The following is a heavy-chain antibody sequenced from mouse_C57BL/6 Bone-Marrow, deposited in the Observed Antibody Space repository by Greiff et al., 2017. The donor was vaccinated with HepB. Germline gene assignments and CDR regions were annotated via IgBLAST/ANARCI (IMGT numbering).Heavy chain of an antibody. Sequence: EVKLVESEGGLVQPGRSMKLSCTASGFTFSDYYMAWVRQVPEKGLEWVANINYDGSSTYYLDSLKSRFIISRDNAKNILYLQMSRLKSEDTATYYCAREGTTVVATDWYFDVWGTGTTVTVSS. J-gene: IGHJ1*03. CDR2: INYDGSST. CDR3: AREGTTVVATDWYFDV. V-gene: IGHV5-16*01. D-gene: IGHD1-1*01. CDR1: GFTFSDYY.